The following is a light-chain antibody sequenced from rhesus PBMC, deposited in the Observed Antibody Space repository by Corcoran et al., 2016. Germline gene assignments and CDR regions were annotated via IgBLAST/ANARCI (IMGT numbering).Light chain of an antibody. V-gene: IGKV1-22*01. CDR1: QGISSW. CDR2: KAS. Sequence: DIQMTQSPSSLSASVGDKVTITCRASQGISSWLAWYQQKPGKAPKLLIYKASRLQSGVPSRLSGSGAGTDFTLNISSLQPEDFATYYCLQYSSSPWTFGQGTKVEIK. J-gene: IGKJ1*01. CDR3: LQYSSSPWT.